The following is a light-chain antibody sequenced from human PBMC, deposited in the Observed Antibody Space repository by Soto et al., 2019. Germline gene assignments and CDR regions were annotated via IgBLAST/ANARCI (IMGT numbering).Light chain of an antibody. CDR1: QSFHTNY. CDR3: QQYGSSPGFT. Sequence: ELGLTQSPGTLSLSPGERAPLSCRASQSFHTNYLAWYQQRPGQAPRLLIYGASNRASGIPERFSGSGSGTDCTLTINRLEPEDSAVYFCQQYGSSPGFTFGGGTKIEIK. J-gene: IGKJ4*01. V-gene: IGKV3-20*01. CDR2: GAS.